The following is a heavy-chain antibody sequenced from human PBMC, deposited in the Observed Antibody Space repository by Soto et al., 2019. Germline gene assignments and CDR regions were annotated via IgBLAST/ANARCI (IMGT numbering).Heavy chain of an antibody. CDR3: TRVTYYYGSGSSPDAFDI. Sequence: GASVKVSCKASGGTFSSYTISRVRQAPGQGLEWMGRIIPILGIANYAQKFQGRVTITADKSTSTAYMELSSLRSEDTAVYYCTRVTYYYGSGSSPDAFDIWGQGTMVT. J-gene: IGHJ3*02. D-gene: IGHD3-10*01. CDR2: IIPILGIA. CDR1: GGTFSSYT. V-gene: IGHV1-69*02.